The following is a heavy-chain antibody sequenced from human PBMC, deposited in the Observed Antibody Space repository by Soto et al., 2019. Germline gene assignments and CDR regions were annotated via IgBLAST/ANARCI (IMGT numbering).Heavy chain of an antibody. V-gene: IGHV1-2*04. D-gene: IGHD2-2*01. J-gene: IGHJ6*04. Sequence: ASVKVSCKASGYTFTGYYMHWVRQAPGQGLEWMGWINPNSGGTNYAQKFQGWVTMTRDTSISTAYMELSRLRSDVTAVYYCARDHGGYCSSTSCQLDYYYYYGMDVWGKGPTVTVSS. CDR2: INPNSGGT. CDR3: ARDHGGYCSSTSCQLDYYYYYGMDV. CDR1: GYTFTGYY.